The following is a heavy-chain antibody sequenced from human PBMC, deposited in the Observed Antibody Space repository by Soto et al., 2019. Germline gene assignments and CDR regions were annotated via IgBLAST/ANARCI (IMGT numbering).Heavy chain of an antibody. J-gene: IGHJ4*02. CDR3: AKDRFRLLWFGQISNYFDS. V-gene: IGHV3-9*01. D-gene: IGHD3-10*01. CDR2: ISYNSGSV. Sequence: EVQLVESGGGLVQPGRSLRLSCAASGFTFDDYAMHWVRQAPGRGLEWVSAISYNSGSVGYAGSVEGRFTISRDNAKNSLYLYNDDLRPEDTALYYCAKDRFRLLWFGQISNYFDSWGQGTLVTVSS. CDR1: GFTFDDYA.